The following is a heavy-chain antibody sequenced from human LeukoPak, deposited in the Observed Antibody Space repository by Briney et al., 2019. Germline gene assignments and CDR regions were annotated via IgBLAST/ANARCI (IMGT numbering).Heavy chain of an antibody. CDR2: ISGSGGST. J-gene: IGHJ4*02. CDR1: GFSFSTYS. CDR3: AKDSSGLYYFDY. V-gene: IGHV3-23*01. Sequence: GGSLRLSCVVSGFSFSTYSLNWIRQAPGKGLEWVSAISGSGGSTYYADSVKGRFTISRDNSKNTLYLQMNSLRAEDTAVYYCAKDSSGLYYFDYWGQGTLVTVSS. D-gene: IGHD3-22*01.